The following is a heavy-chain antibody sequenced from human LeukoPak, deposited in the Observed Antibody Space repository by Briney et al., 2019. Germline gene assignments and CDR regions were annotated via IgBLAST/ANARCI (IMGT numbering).Heavy chain of an antibody. J-gene: IGHJ4*02. V-gene: IGHV3-33*01. CDR3: ARDTTVGGPVTFDY. Sequence: GRSLRLSCAASGFTFSTYGMHWVRQAPGRGLEWVAVIWYDGSNTYYADSVKGRFTISRDNSKNTVYLQMNSLRVEDTAVYYCARDTTVGGPVTFDYWGQGALVTVSS. CDR2: IWYDGSNT. D-gene: IGHD6-19*01. CDR1: GFTFSTYG.